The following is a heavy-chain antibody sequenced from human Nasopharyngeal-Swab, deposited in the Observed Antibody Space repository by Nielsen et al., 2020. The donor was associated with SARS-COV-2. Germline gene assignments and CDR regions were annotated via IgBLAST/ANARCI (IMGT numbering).Heavy chain of an antibody. J-gene: IGHJ6*02. CDR1: GFTFTSSA. D-gene: IGHD6-6*01. CDR2: IVVGSGNT. Sequence: SVKVSCKASGFTFTSSAVQWVRQARGQRLEWIGWIVVGSGNTNYAQKFQERVTITRDMSTSTAYMELRSLRSEDTAVYYCAAGGTGAARPYYYYGMDVWGQGTTVTVSS. CDR3: AAGGTGAARPYYYYGMDV. V-gene: IGHV1-58*01.